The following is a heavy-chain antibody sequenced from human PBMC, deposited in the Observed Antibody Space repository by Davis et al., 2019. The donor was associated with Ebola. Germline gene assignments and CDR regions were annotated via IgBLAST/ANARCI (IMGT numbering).Heavy chain of an antibody. CDR3: ARYRVAMVKGVPYFDY. CDR1: GDSFTTNDYL. J-gene: IGHJ4*02. CDR2: IDYTGKI. V-gene: IGHV4-39*01. D-gene: IGHD3-10*01. Sequence: MPSDTLSLTCTVPGDSFTTNDYLWGCIRHPPGKGLEWIASIDYTGKIYYFPSLKSRLTLSVDTSKNQVSLHLTSVTAEDTAVYHCARYRVAMVKGVPYFDYWGQGRLVTVAS.